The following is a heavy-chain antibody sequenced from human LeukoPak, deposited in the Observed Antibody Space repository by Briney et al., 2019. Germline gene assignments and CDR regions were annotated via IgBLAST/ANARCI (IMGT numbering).Heavy chain of an antibody. V-gene: IGHV3-23*01. CDR3: AKGSETMVRGVRPPDY. J-gene: IGHJ4*02. CDR1: GFTLSSYA. CDR2: ISGSGGST. Sequence: GGSLRLSCAASGFTLSSYAMSWVRQAPGKGLEWVSAISGSGGSTYYADSVKGRFTISRDNSKNTLYLQMNSLRAEDTAVYYCAKGSETMVRGVRPPDYWGQGTLVTVSS. D-gene: IGHD3-10*01.